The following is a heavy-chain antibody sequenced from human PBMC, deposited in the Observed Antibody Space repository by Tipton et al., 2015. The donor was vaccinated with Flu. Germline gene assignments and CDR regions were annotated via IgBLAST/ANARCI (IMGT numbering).Heavy chain of an antibody. D-gene: IGHD1-26*01. CDR1: DYSISSGYY. Sequence: TLSLTCAVSDYSISSGYYWGWIRQSPGKGLEWIGNFFHSGSTYYNPSLKSRVTISEDRSRNQFSLKLTSVTAADTAVYYCARVTRYSGSYHDFWGQGTLVTVSS. CDR3: ARVTRYSGSYHDF. V-gene: IGHV4-38-2*01. J-gene: IGHJ4*02. CDR2: FFHSGST.